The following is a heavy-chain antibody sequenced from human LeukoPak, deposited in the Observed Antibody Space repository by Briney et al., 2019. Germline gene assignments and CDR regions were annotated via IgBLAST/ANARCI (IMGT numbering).Heavy chain of an antibody. J-gene: IGHJ5*02. CDR2: IKQDGSEK. CDR3: HCSGGNCYTP. CDR1: EFTFSNSW. V-gene: IGHV3-7*03. Sequence: PGGSLRLSCVASEFTFSNSWMSWVRQAPGKGLEWVANIKQDGSEKYYVDSVKGRFIISRDNSKNTLYLQMNSLRVEDTAVYYCHCSGGNCYTPWGQGTLVTVSS. D-gene: IGHD2-15*01.